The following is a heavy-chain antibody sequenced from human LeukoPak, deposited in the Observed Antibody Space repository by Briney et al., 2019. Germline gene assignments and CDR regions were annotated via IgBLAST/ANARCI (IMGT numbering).Heavy chain of an antibody. Sequence: GGSLRLSCAASGFTFSSYGMHWVRQAPGKGLEWVAVIWYDGSNKYYADSVKGRFTISRDNAKNSLYLQMNSLRAEDTAVYYCARDWAQLKGIFDYWGQGTLVTVSS. J-gene: IGHJ4*02. CDR2: IWYDGSNK. CDR3: ARDWAQLKGIFDY. D-gene: IGHD2-2*01. CDR1: GFTFSSYG. V-gene: IGHV3-33*08.